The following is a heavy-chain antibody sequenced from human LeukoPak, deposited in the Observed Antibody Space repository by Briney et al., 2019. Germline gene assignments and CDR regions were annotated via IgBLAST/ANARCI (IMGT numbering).Heavy chain of an antibody. V-gene: IGHV1-69*05. D-gene: IGHD1-7*01. CDR3: ARGRSVAAGTTTDY. CDR1: GGTFSSYA. CDR2: IIPIIGTA. J-gene: IGHJ4*02. Sequence: SVKVSCKASGGTFSSYAISWVRQAPGQGLEWMGGIIPIIGTANYAQKFQGRVTITTDESTSTAYMELSSLRSEDTAVYYCARGRSVAAGTTTDYWGRGTLVTVSS.